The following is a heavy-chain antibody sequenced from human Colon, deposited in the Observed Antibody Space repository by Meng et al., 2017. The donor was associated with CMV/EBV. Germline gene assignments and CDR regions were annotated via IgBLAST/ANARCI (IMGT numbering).Heavy chain of an antibody. V-gene: IGHV1-2*02. Sequence: LVVHAGPERKKPGASVKVSCKTSGYTFSDYHIHWVRQAPGQGLEWMGWINSNSGATDYAQKFQGRFTMTRDTSITTVYMELSSLRSDDTAVYYCARDPSGSRVPFDYWGQGSLVTVSS. CDR3: ARDPSGSRVPFDY. CDR1: GYTFSDYH. CDR2: INSNSGAT. J-gene: IGHJ4*02. D-gene: IGHD1-26*01.